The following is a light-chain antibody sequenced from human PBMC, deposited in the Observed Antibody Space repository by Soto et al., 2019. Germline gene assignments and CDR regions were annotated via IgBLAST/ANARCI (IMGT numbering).Light chain of an antibody. CDR1: QGIKND. J-gene: IGKJ4*01. Sequence: DIQMTQSPSSLSASVGDRVTITCRASQGIKNDLAWYQQKPGKPPKRLIHAASSLQSGVPSRFSGSGSGTEFTLTISSLQPEDFATYYCLQHHSYPLTFGGGTKVDIK. CDR3: LQHHSYPLT. V-gene: IGKV1-17*01. CDR2: AAS.